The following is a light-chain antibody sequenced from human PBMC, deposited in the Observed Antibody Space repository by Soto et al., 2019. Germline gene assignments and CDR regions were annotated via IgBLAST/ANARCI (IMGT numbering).Light chain of an antibody. CDR1: SGHSSYA. Sequence: QSVLTQSPSASASLGASVKLTCTLSSGHSSYAFAWHQQQPEKGPRYLMKLNTDGSHSKGDGIPDRFSGSSSGAERYLTISSLQSEDEADYYCQTWVTGIQNVVFGGGTKLTVL. V-gene: IGLV4-69*01. CDR2: LNTDGSH. J-gene: IGLJ2*01. CDR3: QTWVTGIQNVV.